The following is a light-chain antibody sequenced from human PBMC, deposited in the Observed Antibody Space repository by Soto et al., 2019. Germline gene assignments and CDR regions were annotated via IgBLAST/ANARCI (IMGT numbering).Light chain of an antibody. CDR2: DVS. CDR1: SSDVGGYDC. V-gene: IGLV2-14*03. Sequence: QSALTQPASVSGSPGQSITISCTGSSSDVGGYDCVSWYQQHAGKAPKLIIYDVSNRPSGVSNRFSGSKSDNTASLTISGLQAEDEADYYCSSYTSSHTRVFGGGTKLTVL. J-gene: IGLJ2*01. CDR3: SSYTSSHTRV.